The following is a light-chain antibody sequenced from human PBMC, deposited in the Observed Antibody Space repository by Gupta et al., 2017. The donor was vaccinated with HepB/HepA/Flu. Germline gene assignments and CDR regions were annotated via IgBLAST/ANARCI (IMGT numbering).Light chain of an antibody. CDR2: DAS. J-gene: IGKJ1*01. CDR3: QQYGTSPRT. Sequence: IVLTQSPATLSLSPGESATLSCGASQSVSSSRLAWYQQKPGLAPRLLVYDASSRATGIPDRFSGSGSGTDFTLTISRLEPEDFAVYYCQQYGTSPRTFGQGTKVEIK. V-gene: IGKV3D-20*01. CDR1: QSVSSSR.